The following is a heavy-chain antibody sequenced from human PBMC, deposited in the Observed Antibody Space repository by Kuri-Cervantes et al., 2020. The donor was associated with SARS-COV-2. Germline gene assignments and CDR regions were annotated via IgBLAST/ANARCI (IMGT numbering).Heavy chain of an antibody. CDR1: CGPISSSSYY. D-gene: IGHD3-3*01. CDR2: IYYSGGT. V-gene: IGHV4-39*01. Sequence: WETLSITFSVPCGPISSSSYYRGWIRQPPGKGLEWIGSIYYSGGTYYNPPLKGRVTISVDTSKNQFSLKLSSVSAADTAVYYCARQMMSSITIFGVVITRNWFDPWGQGTLVTVSS. J-gene: IGHJ5*02. CDR3: ARQMMSSITIFGVVITRNWFDP.